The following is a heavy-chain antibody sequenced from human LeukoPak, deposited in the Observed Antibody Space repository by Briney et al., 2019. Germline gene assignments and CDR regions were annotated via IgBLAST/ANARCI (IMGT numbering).Heavy chain of an antibody. CDR2: INPNRDGT. D-gene: IGHD3-16*01. CDR3: AREGTTPWGFYYMDV. Sequence: ASVKVSCKASGYTFTDYYMHWVRQAPGQGLEWMGWINPNRDGTNYAQKFQGRVTMTRDTSTSTAYMELSRLRSDDTAVYYCAREGTTPWGFYYMDVWGKGTTVTVSS. CDR1: GYTFTDYY. J-gene: IGHJ6*03. V-gene: IGHV1-2*02.